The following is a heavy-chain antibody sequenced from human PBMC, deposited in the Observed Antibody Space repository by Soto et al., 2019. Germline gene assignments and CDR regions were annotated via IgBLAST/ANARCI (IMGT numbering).Heavy chain of an antibody. CDR2: IVVGSGNT. J-gene: IGHJ6*02. CDR3: AAEDTVTSGMDV. CDR1: GFTFTSSA. D-gene: IGHD4-17*01. V-gene: IGHV1-58*02. Sequence: QMQLVQSGPEVKKPGTSVKVSCKASGFTFTSSAMQWVRQARGQRVEWRGWIVVGSGNTNYAQKLQERVTITRDMSTSTAYMELSSLRSEDTAVYYCAAEDTVTSGMDVWGQGTTVTVSS.